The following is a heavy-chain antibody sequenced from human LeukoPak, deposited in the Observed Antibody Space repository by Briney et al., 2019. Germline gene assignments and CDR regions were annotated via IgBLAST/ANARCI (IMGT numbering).Heavy chain of an antibody. J-gene: IGHJ4*02. CDR2: INPSGGST. V-gene: IGHV1-46*01. CDR3: ARDVVRGYSGYGRYFDY. D-gene: IGHD5-12*01. Sequence: ASVRVSCKASGYTFTSYYMHWVRQAPGQGLEWMGIINPSGGSTSYAQKFQGRVTMTRDTSTSTVYMELSGLRSEDTAVYYCARDVVRGYSGYGRYFDYWGQGTLVTVSS. CDR1: GYTFTSYY.